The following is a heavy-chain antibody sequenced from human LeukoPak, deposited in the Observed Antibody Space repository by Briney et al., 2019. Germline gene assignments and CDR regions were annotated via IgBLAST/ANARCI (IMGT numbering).Heavy chain of an antibody. CDR3: AFLFRGNSY. D-gene: IGHD3-10*01. CDR1: GGSFSGYY. J-gene: IGHJ4*02. V-gene: IGHV4-34*01. Sequence: SETLSLTCAVYGGSFSGYYWSWIRQPPGKGLEWIGEINHSGSTNYNPSLKSRVTISVNTSKNQFSLKLSSVTAADTAVYYCAFLFRGNSYWGQGTLVTVSS. CDR2: INHSGST.